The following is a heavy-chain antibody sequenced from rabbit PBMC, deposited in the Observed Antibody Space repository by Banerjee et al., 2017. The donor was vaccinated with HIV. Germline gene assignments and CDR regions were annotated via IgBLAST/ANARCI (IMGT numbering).Heavy chain of an antibody. J-gene: IGHJ4*01. Sequence: QSLEESGGDLVKPGASLTLTCTASGFSFSSYYMSWVRQAPGKGLEWIGCIYTGSSGSTYYASWAKGRFTISKTSSTTVTLQMTSLTAADTATYFCAREGAGYADLWGQGTLVTVS. D-gene: IGHD6-1*01. CDR1: GFSFSSYY. CDR2: IYTGSSGST. V-gene: IGHV1S40*01. CDR3: AREGAGYADL.